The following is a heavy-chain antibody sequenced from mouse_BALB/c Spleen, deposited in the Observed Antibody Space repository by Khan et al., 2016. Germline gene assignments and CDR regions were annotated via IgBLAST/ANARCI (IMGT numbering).Heavy chain of an antibody. CDR2: ISSGCSTI. J-gene: IGHJ2*01. CDR3: ARGDY. CDR1: EFTFSRFG. V-gene: IGHV5-17*02. Sequence: EVELVESGGGLVQHGGSRKLSCAASEFTFSRFGMHWARQAPEKGLEWVAYISSGCSTIYYADTLKGRFTISRDKPKNALFLQMTSLGSEDTAMYYCARGDYWGQGTTLTVSS.